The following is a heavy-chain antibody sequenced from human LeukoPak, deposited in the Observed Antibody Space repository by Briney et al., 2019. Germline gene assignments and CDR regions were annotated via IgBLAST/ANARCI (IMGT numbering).Heavy chain of an antibody. CDR2: IIGSGSST. Sequence: GGSLRLSCAAYGFTFSSYAMSWVRQAPGKGLEWVSAIIGSGSSTYYADSVKGRFTISRDNSKNTLFLQMNSLRAEDTAVYDCAKDRAQQLVLDFWGQGTLVTVSS. J-gene: IGHJ4*02. CDR3: AKDRAQQLVLDF. V-gene: IGHV3-23*01. CDR1: GFTFSSYA. D-gene: IGHD6-13*01.